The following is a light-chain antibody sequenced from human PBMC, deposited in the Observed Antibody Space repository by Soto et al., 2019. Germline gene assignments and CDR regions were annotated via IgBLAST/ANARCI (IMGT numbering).Light chain of an antibody. J-gene: IGLJ2*01. CDR1: SSDVGGYNY. CDR3: CSYAGSYTLVV. V-gene: IGLV2-11*01. Sequence: QSALTQPRSVSGSPGQSVTISCTGTSSDVGGYNYVSWYQQHPGKAPKLMIYDVSKRPSGVPDRFSGSKSGNTASLTISGLQAEDEADYSRCSYAGSYTLVVFGGGTKLTVL. CDR2: DVS.